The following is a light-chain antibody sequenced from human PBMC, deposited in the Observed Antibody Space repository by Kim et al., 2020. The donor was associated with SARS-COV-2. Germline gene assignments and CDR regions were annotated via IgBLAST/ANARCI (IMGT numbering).Light chain of an antibody. Sequence: SYELTQPPSVSEAPGKTATITCGGDDIGTKSVHWYQQKPGQAPVLVIYYDTDRPSGIPERFSASNSGNTATLTVSRVEAGDEADSYCQVWDSGSDHWVFG. V-gene: IGLV3-21*04. CDR2: YDT. J-gene: IGLJ3*02. CDR3: QVWDSGSDHWV. CDR1: DIGTKS.